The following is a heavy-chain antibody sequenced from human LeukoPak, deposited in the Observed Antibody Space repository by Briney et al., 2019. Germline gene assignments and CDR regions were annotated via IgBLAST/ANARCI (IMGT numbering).Heavy chain of an antibody. J-gene: IGHJ5*02. CDR3: TRGRGEYQLPRWFDP. CDR1: GYAFTSYP. CDR2: INAGNGNT. Sequence: ASVKVSCKASGYAFTSYPMHWVRQAPGQRLEWMGWINAGNGNTKYSQKFQGRVTITRDTSASTAYMELSSLRSEDTAVYYCTRGRGEYQLPRWFDPWGQGTLVTVSS. V-gene: IGHV1-3*01. D-gene: IGHD2-2*01.